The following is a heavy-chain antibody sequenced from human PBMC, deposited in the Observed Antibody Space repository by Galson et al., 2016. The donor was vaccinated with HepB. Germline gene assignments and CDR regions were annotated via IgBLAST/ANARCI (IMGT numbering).Heavy chain of an antibody. CDR1: GYTFSTRW. Sequence: QSGAEVKKPGESLTISCQASGYTFSTRWITWVRQMPGKGLEWMGKIAPLDSYTRYSPSFQGHVTLSVDKARNTAYLQWDSLKASDTALYYCARAWFDNSGKRYGLDGGGQGTTVIVSS. D-gene: IGHD3-22*01. V-gene: IGHV5-10-1*01. J-gene: IGHJ6*02. CDR3: ARAWFDNSGKRYGLDG. CDR2: IAPLDSYT.